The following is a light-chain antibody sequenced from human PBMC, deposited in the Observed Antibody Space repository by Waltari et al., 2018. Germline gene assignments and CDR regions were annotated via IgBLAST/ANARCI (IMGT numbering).Light chain of an antibody. CDR1: SSNVGNNY. Sequence: QPVLTLPPSASGTPGQVVSFSCSGSSSNVGNNYVYWYQQLPGTAPKLLIYKNDQRPLGVPDRFFGSKSGTSASLVISGLRSEDEGHYTCATWDDSLNSWVFGGGTKLTIL. V-gene: IGLV1-47*01. CDR3: ATWDDSLNSWV. CDR2: KND. J-gene: IGLJ3*02.